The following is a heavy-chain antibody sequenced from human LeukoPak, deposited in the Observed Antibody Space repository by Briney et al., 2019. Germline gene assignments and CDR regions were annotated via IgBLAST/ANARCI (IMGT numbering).Heavy chain of an antibody. D-gene: IGHD3-10*01. Sequence: GGSLRLSCAASGFTFSSYAMSWVRQAPGKGLEWVAVIWYDGSNKYYADSVKGRFTISRDNSKNTLYLQMNSLRAEDTAVYYCARQTYGSGSYYDDDYWGQGTLVTVSS. CDR1: GFTFSSYA. CDR2: IWYDGSNK. CDR3: ARQTYGSGSYYDDDY. J-gene: IGHJ4*02. V-gene: IGHV3-33*08.